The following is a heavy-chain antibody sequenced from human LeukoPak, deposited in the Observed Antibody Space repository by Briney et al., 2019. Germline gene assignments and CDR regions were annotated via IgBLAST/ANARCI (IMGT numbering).Heavy chain of an antibody. CDR1: EFTFKNYA. D-gene: IGHD3-16*02. J-gene: IGHJ6*02. CDR2: IYSGGST. CDR3: ARDRLGV. V-gene: IGHV3-53*04. Sequence: GGSLRLSCIVSEFTFKNYAMSWVRQAPGKGLEWVSVIYSGGSTYYADSVKGRFTISRHNSKNTLYLQMNSLRAEDTAVYYCARDRLGVWGQGTTVTVSS.